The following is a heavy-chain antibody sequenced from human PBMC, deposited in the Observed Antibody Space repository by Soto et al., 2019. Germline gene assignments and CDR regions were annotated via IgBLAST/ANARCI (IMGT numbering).Heavy chain of an antibody. CDR3: VRIQGYRMYV. CDR1: GFSLSNTRMG. CDR2: IFSNDEK. V-gene: IGHV2-26*01. J-gene: IGHJ6*02. Sequence: QVTLKESGPVLVKPTETLTLTCTVSGFSLSNTRMGVSWIRQPPGKALEWLAHIFSNDEKSYSTSLKSRLTISKDTSKSQVVHTMTNMDSMATITYYPVRIQGYRMYVWGQGTTVTVSS.